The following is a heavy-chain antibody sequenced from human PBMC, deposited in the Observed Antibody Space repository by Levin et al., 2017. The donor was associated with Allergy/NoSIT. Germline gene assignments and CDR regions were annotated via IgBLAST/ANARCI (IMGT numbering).Heavy chain of an antibody. V-gene: IGHV1-18*01. CDR1: GYTFKNYG. Sequence: EASVKVSCKASGYTFKNYGISWVRQAPGQGLEWMGWISTHNGNINYAQSFQGRVTMTTDTSTSTADMELRSLISDDTAVYYCARFVVTPVSYFYMDVWGKGTTVTVSS. D-gene: IGHD2-2*01. CDR2: ISTHNGNI. CDR3: ARFVVTPVSYFYMDV. J-gene: IGHJ6*03.